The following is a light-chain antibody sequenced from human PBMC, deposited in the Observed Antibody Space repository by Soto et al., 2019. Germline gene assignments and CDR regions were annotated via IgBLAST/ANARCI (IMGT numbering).Light chain of an antibody. CDR2: DAS. Sequence: EIVLTQSPATLSLSPGERATLSCRASQSVSSYLAWYQQKPGHAPRLLIYDASHMATAIPAWFSGSGSGTGFTLTISSLEPEDVAVSYCQQRSNWPRTFGQGTKLEIK. J-gene: IGKJ2*01. V-gene: IGKV3-11*01. CDR3: QQRSNWPRT. CDR1: QSVSSY.